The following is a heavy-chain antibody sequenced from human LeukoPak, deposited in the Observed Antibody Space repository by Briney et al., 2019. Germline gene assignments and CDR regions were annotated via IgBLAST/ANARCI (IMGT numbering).Heavy chain of an antibody. CDR1: GFTFSSYA. CDR3: AKDRVNSSGWYQGPEAFDY. D-gene: IGHD6-19*01. J-gene: IGHJ4*02. CDR2: ISGSGGST. Sequence: GGCLRLSCAASGFTFSSYAMSWVRQAPGKGLEWVSAISGSGGSTYYADSVKGRFTISRDNSKNTLYPQMNSLRAEDTAVYYCAKDRVNSSGWYQGPEAFDYWGQGTLVTVSS. V-gene: IGHV3-23*01.